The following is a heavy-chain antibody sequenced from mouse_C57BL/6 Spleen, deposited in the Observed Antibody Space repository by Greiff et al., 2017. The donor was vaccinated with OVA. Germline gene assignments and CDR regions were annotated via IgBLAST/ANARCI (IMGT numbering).Heavy chain of an antibody. CDR3: ASTTVVATDWYFDV. D-gene: IGHD1-1*01. Sequence: EVKLMESVAELVRPGASVKLSCTASGFNIKNTYMHWVKQRPEQGLEWIGRIDPANGNTKYAPKFQGKATITADTSSNTAYLQLSSLTSEDTAIYYCASTTVVATDWYFDVWGTGTTVTVSS. V-gene: IGHV14-3*01. CDR1: GFNIKNTY. CDR2: IDPANGNT. J-gene: IGHJ1*03.